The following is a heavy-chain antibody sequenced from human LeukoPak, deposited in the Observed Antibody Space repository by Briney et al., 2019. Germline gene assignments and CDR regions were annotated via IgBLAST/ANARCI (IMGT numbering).Heavy chain of an antibody. V-gene: IGHV3-66*01. J-gene: IGHJ4*02. CDR3: TTYSSRWFRHFDY. D-gene: IGHD6-19*01. Sequence: GGSLRLSCAASEFSVGSNYMTWVHQAPGKGLEWVSLIYSGGSTYYADSVKGRFTLSRDESKSIAYLQMNSLKTEDTAVYYCTTYSSRWFRHFDYWGQGTLVTVSS. CDR2: IYSGGST. CDR1: EFSVGSNY.